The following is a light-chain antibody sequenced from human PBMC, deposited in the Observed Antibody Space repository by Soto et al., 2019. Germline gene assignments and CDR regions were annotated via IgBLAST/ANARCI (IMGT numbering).Light chain of an antibody. J-gene: IGLJ1*01. Sequence: QAVVTQEPSLTVSPGGTVTLTCGSSTGAVTSGNYPYWFQQKPGQAPRTLIYDTSNKHSWTPARFSGSLLGGNAALTLSGAQPEDEAEYYCSLSYSGARPVFGTGTKDTDL. CDR3: SLSYSGARPV. V-gene: IGLV7-46*01. CDR1: TGAVTSGNY. CDR2: DTS.